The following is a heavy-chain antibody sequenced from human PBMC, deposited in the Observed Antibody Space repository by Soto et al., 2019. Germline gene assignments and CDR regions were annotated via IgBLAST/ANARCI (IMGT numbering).Heavy chain of an antibody. J-gene: IGHJ4*02. Sequence: QITLKESGPTLVKPTQTLTLTCTFSGFSLSSTRMAVGWIRQPPGKALEWLALIYWDDDKRYSPFLKRRLTLTKDTSKNQVVLTMSNMDPVDTARYYCAHIVVAGLGYYFDYWGQGTLVTVSS. V-gene: IGHV2-5*02. CDR2: IYWDDDK. D-gene: IGHD6-19*01. CDR3: AHIVVAGLGYYFDY. CDR1: GFSLSSTRMA.